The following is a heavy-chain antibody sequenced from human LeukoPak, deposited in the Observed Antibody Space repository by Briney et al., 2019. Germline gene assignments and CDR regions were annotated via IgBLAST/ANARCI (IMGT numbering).Heavy chain of an antibody. CDR3: AKASDTVTTDRALDY. CDR2: ISSGGGAP. J-gene: IGHJ4*01. CDR1: AFAFSNYA. V-gene: IGHV3-23*01. Sequence: GGSLRLSCGASAFAFSNYAMSWVRQAPGKGLEWVSAISSGGGAPYYADSVKGRFVMSRDNSKNTLYLQMNSLRAEDTAVYYCAKASDTVTTDRALDYWGQGTLVTVSS. D-gene: IGHD4-17*01.